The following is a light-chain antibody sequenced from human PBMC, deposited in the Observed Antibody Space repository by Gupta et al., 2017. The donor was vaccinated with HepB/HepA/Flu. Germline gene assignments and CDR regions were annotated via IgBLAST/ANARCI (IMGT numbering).Light chain of an antibody. CDR2: GAS. J-gene: IGKJ1*01. CDR3: QQTESGRT. CDR1: QSISTY. V-gene: IGKV1-39*01. Sequence: DIQMTQSPSSLSASVGDRVTIACRASQSISTYLNWYQHKIGEAPKLLIYGASSLQFGAPSRCSGSGSGTDFTLTISSLKSEDVATYYCQQTESGRTFGQGTKVEIK.